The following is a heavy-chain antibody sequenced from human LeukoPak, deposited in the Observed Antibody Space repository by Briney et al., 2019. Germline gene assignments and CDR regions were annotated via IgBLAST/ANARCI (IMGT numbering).Heavy chain of an antibody. CDR3: EYYPAY. CDR1: GFTFSNYA. J-gene: IGHJ4*02. V-gene: IGHV3-23*01. Sequence: GGSLRLSCVASGFTFSNYAMTWIRQAPGKGLEWVSAISDSGGSTYYADSVKGQFTISRDNSKNTLYLQMNSLRVGDTAVYYCEYYPAYWGQGTLVTVSS. D-gene: IGHD3-10*01. CDR2: ISDSGGST.